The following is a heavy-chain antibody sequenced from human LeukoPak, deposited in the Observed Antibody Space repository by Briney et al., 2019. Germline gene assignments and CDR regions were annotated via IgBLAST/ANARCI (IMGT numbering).Heavy chain of an antibody. CDR2: MNPNSGNT. CDR3: AKSLWFGEDYCYYYMDV. D-gene: IGHD3-10*01. Sequence: ASVKVSCKASGYTFTSYDINWVRQATGQGLEWMGWMNPNSGNTGYAQKFQGRVTMTRNTSIGTAYMELSSLRSEDTAVYYCAKSLWFGEDYCYYYMDVWGKGTTVTVSS. V-gene: IGHV1-8*01. CDR1: GYTFTSYD. J-gene: IGHJ6*03.